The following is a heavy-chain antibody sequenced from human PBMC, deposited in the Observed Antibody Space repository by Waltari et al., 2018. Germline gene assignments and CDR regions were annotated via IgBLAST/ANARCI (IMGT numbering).Heavy chain of an antibody. CDR3: ARTARSSRKLDY. V-gene: IGHV1-2*06. J-gene: IGHJ4*02. Sequence: QVQLVQSGAEVKKPGASVKVSCKASGYTFTGYYMHWVRQAPGQGREWMGRINPNIGGTNYAQKFQGRVTMTRDTSISTAYMELSRLRSDDTAVYYCARTARSSRKLDYWGQGTLVTVSS. D-gene: IGHD2-21*02. CDR1: GYTFTGYY. CDR2: INPNIGGT.